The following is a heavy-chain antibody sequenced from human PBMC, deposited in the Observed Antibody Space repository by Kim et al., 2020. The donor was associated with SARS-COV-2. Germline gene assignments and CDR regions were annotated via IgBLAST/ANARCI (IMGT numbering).Heavy chain of an antibody. CDR2: IYYSGST. V-gene: IGHV4-39*01. CDR3: ARRTLYYDILTGYENWFDP. D-gene: IGHD3-9*01. J-gene: IGHJ5*02. CDR1: GGSISSSSYY. Sequence: SETLSLTCTVSGGSISSSSYYWGWIRQPPGKGLEWIGSIYYSGSTYYNPSLKSRVTISVDTSKNQFSLKLSSVTAADTAVYYCARRTLYYDILTGYENWFDPWGQGTLVTVSS.